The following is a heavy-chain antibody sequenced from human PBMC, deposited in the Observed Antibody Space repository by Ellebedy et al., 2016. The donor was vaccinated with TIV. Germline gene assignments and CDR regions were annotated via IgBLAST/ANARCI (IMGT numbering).Heavy chain of an antibody. CDR2: INSRGSTT. Sequence: PGGSLRLSCAASGFTFTSYAMSWVRQAQGQGMEWVLGINSRGSTTYYADSVKGRFTISRDNSKNTLYLQMNSLRAEDTAVYYCAKGRGGGSDSSAPRYYFDYWGLGTLVTVSS. V-gene: IGHV3-23*01. CDR3: AKGRGGGSDSSAPRYYFDY. J-gene: IGHJ4*02. CDR1: GFTFTSYA. D-gene: IGHD6-19*01.